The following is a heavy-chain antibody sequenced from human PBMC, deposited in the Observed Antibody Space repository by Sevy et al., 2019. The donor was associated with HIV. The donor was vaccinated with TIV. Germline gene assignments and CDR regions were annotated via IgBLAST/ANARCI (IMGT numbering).Heavy chain of an antibody. D-gene: IGHD3-22*01. J-gene: IGHJ4*02. CDR1: GFTFNSHS. V-gene: IGHV3-21*01. CDR2: INSRSSYI. Sequence: GGSLRLSCAASGFTFNSHSMNWVRQPPGKGLEWVSSINSRSSYIYYRDSVKGRFTISRDNAKNSLYLQMNSLRADDTAVYFCATDIESARYDSSGNFAYWGLGTLVTVSS. CDR3: ATDIESARYDSSGNFAY.